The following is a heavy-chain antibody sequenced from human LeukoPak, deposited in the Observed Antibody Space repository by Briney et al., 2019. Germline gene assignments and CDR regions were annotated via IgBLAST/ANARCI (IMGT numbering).Heavy chain of an antibody. Sequence: GGSLRLSCAAFGFTLSSYTMNWVRQAPGKGLEWISSMSSSGSNIYYADSVKDRFTISRDNAKDSLYLQMNGLRDDDTAVYYCVRDQHWVFPHYFDYWGQGALVTVSS. CDR3: VRDQHWVFPHYFDY. J-gene: IGHJ4*02. V-gene: IGHV3-48*02. CDR1: GFTLSSYT. D-gene: IGHD3-3*02. CDR2: MSSSGSNI.